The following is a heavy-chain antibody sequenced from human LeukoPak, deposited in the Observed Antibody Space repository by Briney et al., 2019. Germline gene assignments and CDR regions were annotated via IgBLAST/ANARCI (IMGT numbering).Heavy chain of an antibody. CDR1: GYTLTGYY. Sequence: ASVKVSCKASGYTLTGYYMHWVRQAPGQGLEWRGWINPNSGGTNYAQKFQGRVTMTRDTSISTAYMELSRLRSDDTAVYYCARRGGYSYGIRAYYYMDVWGKGTTVTISS. V-gene: IGHV1-2*02. CDR3: ARRGGYSYGIRAYYYMDV. D-gene: IGHD5-18*01. CDR2: INPNSGGT. J-gene: IGHJ6*03.